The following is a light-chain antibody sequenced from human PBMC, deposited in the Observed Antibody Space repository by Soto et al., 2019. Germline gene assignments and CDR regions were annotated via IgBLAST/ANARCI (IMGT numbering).Light chain of an antibody. CDR3: QQYGCSPWT. CDR1: QSVSSSS. J-gene: IGKJ1*01. V-gene: IGKV3-20*01. CDR2: GAS. Sequence: EIVLTQSPATLSLSPGERATLSCRASQSVSSSSLAWYQQKPGQAPRLLIFGASFRATGIPDRFSGSGSGTDFTLTISRLEPEDFAVYYCQQYGCSPWTFGQGTKVDIK.